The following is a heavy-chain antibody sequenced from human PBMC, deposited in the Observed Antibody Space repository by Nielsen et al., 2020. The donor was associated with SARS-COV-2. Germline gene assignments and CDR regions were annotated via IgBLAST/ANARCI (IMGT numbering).Heavy chain of an antibody. J-gene: IGHJ6*02. CDR1: GFTISSSF. CDR3: ARASYYGSGIGTA. CDR2: FYTGGGT. V-gene: IGHV3-53*05. D-gene: IGHD3-10*01. Sequence: GESLKISCGASGFTISSSFMSWVRQAPGKGLEWVSVFYTGGGTKYADSVRGRFTLSRDNSENTFYLQMNSLRPDDTAVYYCARASYYGSGIGTAWGQGTTVTVSS.